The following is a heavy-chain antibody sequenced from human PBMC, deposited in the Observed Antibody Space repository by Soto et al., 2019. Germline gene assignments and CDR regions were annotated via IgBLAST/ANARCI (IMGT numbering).Heavy chain of an antibody. V-gene: IGHV1-69*17. CDR2: IIPIIRVT. CDR1: GDTFNSYL. J-gene: IGHJ5*02. Sequence: QVQLVQSGAEVKRPGSSVKVSCESSGDTFNSYLISWVRHAPGQGLEWMGGIIPIIRVTHYAQRFQGRVTIIALISTGTAYMQVTHLGVEDTALYYCARESLGAKAADPWGHVTLVSVSS. CDR3: ARESLGAKAADP. D-gene: IGHD2-15*01.